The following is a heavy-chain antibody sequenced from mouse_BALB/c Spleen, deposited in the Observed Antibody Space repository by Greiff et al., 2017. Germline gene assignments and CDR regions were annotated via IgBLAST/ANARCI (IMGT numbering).Heavy chain of an antibody. J-gene: IGHJ4*01. V-gene: IGHV5-17*02. CDR1: GFTFSSFG. Sequence: EVQVVESGGGLVQPGGSRKLSCAASGFTFSSFGMHWVRQAPEKGLEWVAYISSGSSTNYFADTVKGRFTISRDNPKNTLFLQMTSLRSEDTAMYYCARSGYYYAMDYWGQGTSVTVSS. CDR2: ISSGSSTN. D-gene: IGHD3-2*02. CDR3: ARSGYYYAMDY.